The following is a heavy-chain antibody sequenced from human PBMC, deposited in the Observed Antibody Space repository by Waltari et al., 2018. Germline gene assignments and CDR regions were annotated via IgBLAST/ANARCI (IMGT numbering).Heavy chain of an antibody. CDR2: IYYRGST. J-gene: IGHJ4*02. V-gene: IGHV4-34*11. CDR1: GGSFSGYY. CDR3: AREYSSGWYDYFDY. D-gene: IGHD6-19*01. Sequence: QVQLQQWGAGLLKPSETLSLTCAVYGGSFSGYYWSWIRQPPGKGLEWIGYIYYRGSTNYNPSLKSRVTISVDTSKNQFSLKLSSVTAADTAEYYCAREYSSGWYDYFDYWGQGTLVTVSS.